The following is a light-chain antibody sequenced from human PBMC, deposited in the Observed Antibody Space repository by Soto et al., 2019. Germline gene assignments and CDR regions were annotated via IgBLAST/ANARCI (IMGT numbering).Light chain of an antibody. Sequence: EIPLTQSPAPLSLSPGERPTLSCRSSQSVSSYLAWYQQKPGQAPRLLIYDASNRATGIPARFSGSGSGTDFTLTISSLEPEDFAVYYCQQRSNWPPITVGQGTRLEIK. CDR3: QQRSNWPPIT. V-gene: IGKV3-11*01. CDR2: DAS. J-gene: IGKJ5*01. CDR1: QSVSSY.